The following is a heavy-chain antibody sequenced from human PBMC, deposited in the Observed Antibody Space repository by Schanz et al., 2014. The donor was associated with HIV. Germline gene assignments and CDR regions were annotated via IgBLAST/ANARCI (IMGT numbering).Heavy chain of an antibody. CDR2: ISGSDGDT. V-gene: IGHV3-23*01. CDR3: ARLRGFLWFGDHPYSFDY. D-gene: IGHD3-10*01. CDR1: GFNFNNYA. Sequence: EVQLLESGGGLEQPGGSLRLSCAASGFNFNNYAMTWVRQAPGKGLEWVSTISGSDGDTYYADSVKGRFTISRDNSRNARYLHMNSLRADDTAVYYCARLRGFLWFGDHPYSFDYWGQGTLVTVSS. J-gene: IGHJ4*02.